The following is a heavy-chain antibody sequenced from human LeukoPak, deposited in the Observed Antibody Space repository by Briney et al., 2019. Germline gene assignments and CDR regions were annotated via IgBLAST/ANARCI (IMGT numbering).Heavy chain of an antibody. J-gene: IGHJ4*02. V-gene: IGHV3-30-3*01. CDR2: ISYDGSNK. CDR1: GFTFSSFA. D-gene: IGHD3-9*01. CDR3: AREQDDVLRYFDWLPEDY. Sequence: PGGSLRLSCAASGFTFSSFAMHWVRQAPGKGLEWVAVISYDGSNKYYADSVKGRFTISRDNSKNTLYLQMNSLRAEDTAVYYCAREQDDVLRYFDWLPEDYWGQGTLVTVSS.